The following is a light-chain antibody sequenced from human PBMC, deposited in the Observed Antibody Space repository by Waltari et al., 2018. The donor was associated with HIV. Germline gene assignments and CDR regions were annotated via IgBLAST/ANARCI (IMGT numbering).Light chain of an antibody. CDR2: DDT. V-gene: IGLV3-21*02. CDR1: QIRSKS. CDR3: QVWDSSIEVV. J-gene: IGLJ3*02. Sequence: SYVLTQPPSVSVAPGQTARITCGGKQIRSKSVHWYQQKPGQTPVLVVYDDTDRPSGIPERFSGSNSGNTATLAISRVEAGDEADYYCQVWDSSIEVVFGGGTKLTVL.